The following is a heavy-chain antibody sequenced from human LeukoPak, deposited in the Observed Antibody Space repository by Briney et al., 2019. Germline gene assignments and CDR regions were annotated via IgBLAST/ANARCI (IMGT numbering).Heavy chain of an antibody. CDR1: GYTFTSYA. Sequence: GASVKVSCKASGYTFTSYAMNWVRQAPGQGLEWMGWINTNTGNPTYAQGFTGRFVFSLDTSVSTAYLQISSLKAEDTAVYYCASSYYYDSSGYYAYYYYYMDVWGKGTTVTISS. CDR2: INTNTGNP. D-gene: IGHD3-22*01. J-gene: IGHJ6*03. V-gene: IGHV7-4-1*02. CDR3: ASSYYYDSSGYYAYYYYYMDV.